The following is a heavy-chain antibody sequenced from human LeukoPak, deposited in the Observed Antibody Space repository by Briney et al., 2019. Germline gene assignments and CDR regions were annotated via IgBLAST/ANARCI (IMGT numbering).Heavy chain of an antibody. V-gene: IGHV1-2*02. CDR3: ARDPSTVTTSVADY. Sequence: ASVKVSCKASGYTFTSYYMHWVRQAPGQGLEWMGWINPNSGGTNYAQKFQGRVTMTRDTSISTAYMELSRLRSDDTAVYYCARDPSTVTTSVADYWGQGTLVTVSS. J-gene: IGHJ4*02. D-gene: IGHD4-17*01. CDR1: GYTFTSYY. CDR2: INPNSGGT.